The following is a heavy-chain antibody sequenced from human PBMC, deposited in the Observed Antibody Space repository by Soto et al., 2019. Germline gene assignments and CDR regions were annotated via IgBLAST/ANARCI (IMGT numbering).Heavy chain of an antibody. Sequence: QLVQSRAEVKKPGSSVKVSCKASGGDFNSYTISWVRQAPGQGPEWMGTIIPILDVAKNAQKFQGRVTITADKSTCTVYMELRSLRSDDTAIYYCAQLWFGELWHGMDVWGQGTTVTVSS. J-gene: IGHJ6*02. V-gene: IGHV1-69*02. CDR1: GGDFNSYT. D-gene: IGHD3-10*01. CDR3: AQLWFGELWHGMDV. CDR2: IIPILDVA.